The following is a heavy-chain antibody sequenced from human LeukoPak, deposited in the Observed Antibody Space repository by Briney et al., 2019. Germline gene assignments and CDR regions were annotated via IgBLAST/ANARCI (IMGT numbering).Heavy chain of an antibody. CDR3: ARTSNYYGSGSSPQYYFDY. J-gene: IGHJ4*02. Sequence: ASVKVSCKASGYTFTSYGISWVRQAPGQGLEWMGRIIPVPGILNYAQKFQGRVTITADKSTSTAYMELSSLRSEDTAMYYCARTSNYYGSGSSPQYYFDYWGQGTLVTVSS. D-gene: IGHD3-10*01. CDR1: GYTFTSYG. CDR2: IIPVPGIL. V-gene: IGHV1-69*04.